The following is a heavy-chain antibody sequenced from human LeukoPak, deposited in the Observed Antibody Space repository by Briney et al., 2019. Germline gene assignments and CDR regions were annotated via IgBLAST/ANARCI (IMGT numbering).Heavy chain of an antibody. V-gene: IGHV3-7*01. J-gene: IGHJ3*02. CDR3: ARDPYATDGSNYAAFDI. Sequence: GGSLRLSCAASGFTFNSSWMTWVRQAPGRGLEWAANMKEDGTEEYYLDSLKGRFTISRDNAKNSLYLQMNNLRAEDTALYYCARDPYATDGSNYAAFDIWGTGQWSPSLQ. CDR1: GFTFNSSW. D-gene: IGHD4/OR15-4a*01. CDR2: MKEDGTEE.